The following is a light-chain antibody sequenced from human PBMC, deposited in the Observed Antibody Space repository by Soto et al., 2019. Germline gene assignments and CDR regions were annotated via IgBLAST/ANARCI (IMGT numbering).Light chain of an antibody. CDR2: DAS. J-gene: IGKJ1*01. CDR3: QQYETFSGT. Sequence: TQPAEALSDSDTDRVTTISRASESIRAWLAWYQHKPGKAPKFLIYDASALERGVPSRFSGSGSGTEFTLTIRSLQPDDFATYYCQQYETFSGTFGPGTKVDIK. V-gene: IGKV1-5*02. CDR1: ESIRAW.